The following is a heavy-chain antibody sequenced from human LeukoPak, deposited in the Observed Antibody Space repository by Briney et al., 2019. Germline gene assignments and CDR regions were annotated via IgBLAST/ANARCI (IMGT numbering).Heavy chain of an antibody. V-gene: IGHV1-18*01. CDR3: ARRVRSISSSWYAY. D-gene: IGHD6-13*01. CDR2: ISAYNGNT. Sequence: GASVKVSCKASGYTFTSYGISWVRQAPGQGLEWMGWISAYNGNTNYAQKLQGRVTMTTDTSTSTAYMELRSLRSDDTAVYYCARRVRSISSSWYAYWGQGTLVTVSS. J-gene: IGHJ4*02. CDR1: GYTFTSYG.